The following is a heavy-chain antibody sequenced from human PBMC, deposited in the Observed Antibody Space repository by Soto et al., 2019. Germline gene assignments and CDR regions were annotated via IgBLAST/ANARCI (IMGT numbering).Heavy chain of an antibody. Sequence: QVQLQQWGAGLLKPSETLSLNCAVTGGSLSGYYWSWIRQPPGKGLEWIGEVKDGGHTNYSPSLRGRVTLSSHTCNNQFSLRLKSVTAADAGVYFCARGQEGVVATHWDQGSLVTVSS. D-gene: IGHD5-12*01. V-gene: IGHV4-34*01. CDR1: GGSLSGYY. CDR2: VKDGGHT. CDR3: ARGQEGVVATH. J-gene: IGHJ4*02.